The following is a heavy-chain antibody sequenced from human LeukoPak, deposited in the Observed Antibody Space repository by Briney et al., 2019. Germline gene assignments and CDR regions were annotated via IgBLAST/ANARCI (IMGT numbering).Heavy chain of an antibody. J-gene: IGHJ4*02. V-gene: IGHV1-69*04. Sequence: SVKVSCKASGGTFSSYAISWVRQAPGQGLEWMGRIIPILGIANYAQKFQGRVTITADKSTSTAYMELSSLRSEDTAVYYCARSYYYGSGSYWAYWGQGTLVTVSP. CDR3: ARSYYYGSGSYWAY. CDR2: IIPILGIA. D-gene: IGHD3-10*01. CDR1: GGTFSSYA.